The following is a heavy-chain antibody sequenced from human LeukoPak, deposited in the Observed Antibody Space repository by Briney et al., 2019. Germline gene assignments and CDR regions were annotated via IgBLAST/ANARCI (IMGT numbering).Heavy chain of an antibody. D-gene: IGHD3-10*02. V-gene: IGHV3-23*01. Sequence: GGSLRLSCAASGFTFNTYGMTWVRQAPGKGLEWVSAITSSGGSTYYGDSVKGRFTISRDNSRNTLYLQMNSLRVDDTAVYYCARDLCWGCFDDWGQGDLVTVSS. J-gene: IGHJ4*02. CDR2: ITSSGGST. CDR3: ARDLCWGCFDD. CDR1: GFTFNTYG.